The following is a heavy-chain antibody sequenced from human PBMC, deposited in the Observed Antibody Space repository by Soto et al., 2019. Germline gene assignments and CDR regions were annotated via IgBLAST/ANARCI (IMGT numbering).Heavy chain of an antibody. Sequence: QITLKESGPTLVKPTQTLTLTCTFSGFSLSTSGVGVGWIRQPPGKALEWLALIYWDDDKRYSPSLKSRLTLTKDTTKNQVVLTMTNMDPVDTATYYCAHSSNLYYHGSGSYSGFFDPWGQGTLVTVSS. J-gene: IGHJ5*02. D-gene: IGHD3-10*01. CDR1: GFSLSTSGVG. V-gene: IGHV2-5*02. CDR3: AHSSNLYYHGSGSYSGFFDP. CDR2: IYWDDDK.